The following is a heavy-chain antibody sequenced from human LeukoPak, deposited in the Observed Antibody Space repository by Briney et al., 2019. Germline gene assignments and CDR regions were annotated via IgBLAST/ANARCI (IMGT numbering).Heavy chain of an antibody. Sequence: GGSLRLSCAASGFTFSSYAMSWVRQAPGKGLEWVSAVSGSGGHTYYADSVKGRFTISRDSAKSSLYLQMNNLRAEDTAVYYCTREVLTQSIYSGYDAFDIWGRGTMVTVSS. CDR3: TREVLTQSIYSGYDAFDI. CDR1: GFTFSSYA. CDR2: VSGSGGHT. V-gene: IGHV3-23*01. D-gene: IGHD5-12*01. J-gene: IGHJ3*02.